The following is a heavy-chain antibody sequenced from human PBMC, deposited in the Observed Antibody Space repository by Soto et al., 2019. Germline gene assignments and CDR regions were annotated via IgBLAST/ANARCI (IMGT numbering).Heavy chain of an antibody. CDR2: IYSGGST. CDR3: ARDPRFFFQAEVGIRDVRSVSAFLLNRSSDL. D-gene: IGHD3-10*02. Sequence: GKELEWVSVIYSGGSTYYADSVKGRFTISRDNSKNTLYLQMNSLRAEDTAVYYCARDPRFFFQAEVGIRDVRSVSAFLLNRSSDL. J-gene: IGHJ2*01. V-gene: IGHV3-53*01.